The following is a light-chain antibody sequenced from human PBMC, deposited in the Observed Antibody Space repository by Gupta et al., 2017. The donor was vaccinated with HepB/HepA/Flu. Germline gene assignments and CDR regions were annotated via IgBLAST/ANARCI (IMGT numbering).Light chain of an antibody. CDR2: RAS. CDR3: QQYNSYSGMCS. V-gene: IGKV1-5*03. J-gene: IGKJ2*04. CDR1: QSISTW. Sequence: DIQLTQSPSTLSASVGDRVTITCRASQSISTWLAWYQQKPGKAPNLLIYRASTLERGVPSRFSGSGCGTEFTLTISSLQPEDFATYYCQQYNSYSGMCSFGQGTKLEMK.